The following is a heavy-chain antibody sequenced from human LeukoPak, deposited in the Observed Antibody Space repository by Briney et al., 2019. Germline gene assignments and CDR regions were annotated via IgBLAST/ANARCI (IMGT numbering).Heavy chain of an antibody. V-gene: IGHV3-30*04. D-gene: IGHD1-1*01. Sequence: GGSLRLSCAASGFTFSSYAMHWVRQAPGKGLEWVAVISYDGSNKYYADSVKGRFTISRDNSKNTLYLQMNSLRAEDTAVYYCAREVGGVDTTGTTQYYFDYWGQGTLVTVSS. CDR1: GFTFSSYA. CDR2: ISYDGSNK. J-gene: IGHJ4*02. CDR3: AREVGGVDTTGTTQYYFDY.